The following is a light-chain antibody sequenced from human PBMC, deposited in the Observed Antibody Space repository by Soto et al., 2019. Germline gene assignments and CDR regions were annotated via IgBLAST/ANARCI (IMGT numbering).Light chain of an antibody. V-gene: IGKV1-5*03. CDR1: QSISTS. Sequence: DIQMTQSPSTVSASVGDRVTVTCRASQSISTSLAWYQQKPGKAPKLLIYKASSLESGVPSRFSGSGSGTEFTLTISSLQPDDFATYYCQQYNTYSRTFGQGTKVDIK. CDR3: QQYNTYSRT. CDR2: KAS. J-gene: IGKJ1*01.